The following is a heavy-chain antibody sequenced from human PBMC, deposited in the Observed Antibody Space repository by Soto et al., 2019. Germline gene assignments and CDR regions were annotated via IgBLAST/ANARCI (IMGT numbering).Heavy chain of an antibody. V-gene: IGHV2-5*02. D-gene: IGHD3-10*01. J-gene: IGHJ6*02. CDR1: GFSLNTGGVG. CDR3: VRNWRYYGGDYYYGMDA. CDR2: IYWDDDE. Sequence: SSPTLVNPTQTLTLTCTFSGFSLNTGGVGVGWVRQPRGKAMEWLALIYWDDDERYRPSLRSRLNITKDTINNQVVLTMTNMDPEDTATYYCVRNWRYYGGDYYYGMDAWGQGTTVTVSS.